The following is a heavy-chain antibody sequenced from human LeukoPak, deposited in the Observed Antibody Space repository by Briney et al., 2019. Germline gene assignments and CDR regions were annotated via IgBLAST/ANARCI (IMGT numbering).Heavy chain of an antibody. D-gene: IGHD2/OR15-2a*01. V-gene: IGHV1-2*06. CDR1: GYTFTGYY. J-gene: IGHJ3*02. Sequence: GASVKVSCKASGYTFTGYYMHWVRQAPGQWLEWMGRINPNSGVTHYAQKFQGRVTMTRDTSISTAYMELSRLRSDDTAVYYCASLSNPDAFDIWGQGTMVTVSS. CDR3: ASLSNPDAFDI. CDR2: INPNSGVT.